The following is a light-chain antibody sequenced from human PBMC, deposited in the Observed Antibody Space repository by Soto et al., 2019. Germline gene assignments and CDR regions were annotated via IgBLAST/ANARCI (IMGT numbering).Light chain of an antibody. V-gene: IGLV2-14*01. CDR2: NVS. Sequence: QSALTQPASVSGSPGQSITISCTGTSSDVGGHNSVSGYQQHPGKAPKLMIYNVSNRPSGVSNRFSGSKSGNTASLTISGLLAEDEADYYCTSYTSSSTYVFGAGTKLTVL. CDR1: SSDVGGHNS. CDR3: TSYTSSSTYV. J-gene: IGLJ1*01.